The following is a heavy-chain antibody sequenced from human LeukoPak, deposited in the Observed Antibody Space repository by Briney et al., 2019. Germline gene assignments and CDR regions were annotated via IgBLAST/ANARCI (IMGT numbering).Heavy chain of an antibody. CDR2: MNPKSGGT. CDR3: ARSPDILTGEKFDY. CDR1: GYTFTGYY. V-gene: IGHV1-2*02. Sequence: ASVKVSCKASGYTFTGYYVHWVRQAPGQGLEWMGWMNPKSGGTNYAQKFEARVTMNRDTSISTAYMELSRLRSDDTAVYYCARSPDILTGEKFDYWGQGTLVTVSS. D-gene: IGHD3-9*01. J-gene: IGHJ4*02.